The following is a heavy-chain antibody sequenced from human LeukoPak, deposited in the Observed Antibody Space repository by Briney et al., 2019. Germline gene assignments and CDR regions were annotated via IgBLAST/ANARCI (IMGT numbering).Heavy chain of an antibody. CDR1: GFTFSSYA. D-gene: IGHD4-23*01. CDR3: ANPDTGVLDY. V-gene: IGHV3-30*04. Sequence: GGSLRLSCAASGFTFSSYAMHWVRQAPGKGLEWVAVISYDGSNKYYADSVKGRFTISRDNSKNTLYLQMNSLRAEDTAVYYCANPDTGVLDYWGQGTLVTVSS. CDR2: ISYDGSNK. J-gene: IGHJ4*02.